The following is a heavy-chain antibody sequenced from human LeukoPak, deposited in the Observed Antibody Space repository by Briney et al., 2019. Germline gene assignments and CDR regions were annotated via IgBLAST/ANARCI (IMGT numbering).Heavy chain of an antibody. D-gene: IGHD7-27*01. CDR1: GFTFSNAW. Sequence: NTGGSLRLSCAASGFTFSNAWMSWVRQAPGKGLEWVGRIKSKTDGGTTDYAAPVKGRFTISRDDSKNTPYLQMNSLKTEDTAVYYCTTEPNPRLGPYYYYYMDVWGKGTTVTVSS. V-gene: IGHV3-15*01. J-gene: IGHJ6*03. CDR2: IKSKTDGGTT. CDR3: TTEPNPRLGPYYYYYMDV.